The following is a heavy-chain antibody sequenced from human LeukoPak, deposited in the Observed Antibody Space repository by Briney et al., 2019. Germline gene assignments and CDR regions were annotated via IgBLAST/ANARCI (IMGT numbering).Heavy chain of an antibody. V-gene: IGHV3-23*01. J-gene: IGHJ4*02. CDR2: ISGSGGST. D-gene: IGHD3-10*01. Sequence: GGSLRLSCAASGFTFSSYGMSWVRQAPGKGLEWVSAISGSGGSTYYADSVKGRFTISRDNSKNTLYLQMNSLRAEDTAVYYCARVTYGSGTYGAFDYWGQGTLVTVSS. CDR1: GFTFSSYG. CDR3: ARVTYGSGTYGAFDY.